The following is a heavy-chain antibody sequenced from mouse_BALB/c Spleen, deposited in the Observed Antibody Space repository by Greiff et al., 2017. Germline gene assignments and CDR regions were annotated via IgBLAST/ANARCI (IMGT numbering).Heavy chain of an antibody. CDR1: GYSITSDYA. D-gene: IGHD2-1*01. V-gene: IGHV3-2*02. CDR3: AFYYGNYWYFDV. CDR2: ISYSGST. J-gene: IGHJ1*01. Sequence: EVQLVESGPGLVKPSQSLSLTCTVTGYSITSDYAWNWIRQFPGNKLEWMGYISYSGSTSYNPSLKSRISITRDTSKNQFFLQLNSVTTEDTATYYCAFYYGNYWYFDVWGAGTTVTVSS.